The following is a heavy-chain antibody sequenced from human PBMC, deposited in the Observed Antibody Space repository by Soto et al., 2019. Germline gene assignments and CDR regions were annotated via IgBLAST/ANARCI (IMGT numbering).Heavy chain of an antibody. D-gene: IGHD2-21*01. CDR2: IIPMLGIR. Sequence: QVQLVQSGAEVKKPGSSVKVSCKDSGGTFSTYSMFWVRQAPGQGLEWMGRIIPMLGIRNYAQRFQDRVTNAADKSTATAHMELSSLRSEATALYYCTIGSWSGEVFDIWGQGTMVTVSS. V-gene: IGHV1-69*02. CDR3: TIGSWSGEVFDI. CDR1: GGTFSTYS. J-gene: IGHJ3*02.